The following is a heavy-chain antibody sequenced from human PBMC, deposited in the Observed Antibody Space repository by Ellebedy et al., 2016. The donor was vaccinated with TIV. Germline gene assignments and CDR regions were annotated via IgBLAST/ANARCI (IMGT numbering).Heavy chain of an antibody. CDR3: AREVSSPNYYYGMDV. CDR2: IIPIFGTA. V-gene: IGHV1-69*13. J-gene: IGHJ6*02. Sequence: SVKASCXTSGGTFSSYAISWVRQAPGQGLEWMGGIIPIFGTANYAQKFQGRVTITADESTSTAYMELSSLRSEDTAVYYCAREVSSPNYYYGMDVWGQGTTVTVSS. D-gene: IGHD6-19*01. CDR1: GGTFSSYA.